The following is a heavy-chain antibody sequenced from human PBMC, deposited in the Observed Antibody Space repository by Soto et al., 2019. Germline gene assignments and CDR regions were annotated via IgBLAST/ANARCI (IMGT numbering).Heavy chain of an antibody. CDR1: GFTFSSYA. J-gene: IGHJ3*02. D-gene: IGHD3-16*02. Sequence: GGSLRLSCVASGFTFSSYAMSWVRQAPGKGLEWVSAISGSGGSTYYADSVKGRFTISRDNSKNTLYLQMNSLRAEDTAVYYCAKLRMITFGGVIAVDAFDIWGQGTMVTVSS. CDR3: AKLRMITFGGVIAVDAFDI. V-gene: IGHV3-23*01. CDR2: ISGSGGST.